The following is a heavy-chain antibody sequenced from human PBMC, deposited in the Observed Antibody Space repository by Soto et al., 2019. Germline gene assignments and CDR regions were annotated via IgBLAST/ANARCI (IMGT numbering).Heavy chain of an antibody. CDR1: GYTFTGYY. Sequence: AAVKVSCKASGYTFTGYYMHWVRQAPGQGLEWMGWINPNSGGTNYAQKFQGWVTMTRDTSISTAYMELSRVRSDDTAVYYCARGLRHSSTWFDPWGQGTLVTVSS. CDR3: ARGLRHSSTWFDP. V-gene: IGHV1-2*04. D-gene: IGHD6-13*01. CDR2: INPNSGGT. J-gene: IGHJ5*02.